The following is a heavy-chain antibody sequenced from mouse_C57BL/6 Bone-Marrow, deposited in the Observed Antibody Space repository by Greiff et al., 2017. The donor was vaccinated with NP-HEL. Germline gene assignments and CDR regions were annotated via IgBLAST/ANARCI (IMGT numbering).Heavy chain of an antibody. CDR3: ARGAY. CDR1: GYEFSNYW. Sequence: VQLQQSGAELVKPGASVKISCKASGYEFSNYWMNWVKQRPGKGLEWIGQIYPGDGDTNYNGTFKDKATLTADKSSSTAYMQLSRLTSEDSSVYICARGAYWGQGTLVTVSA. J-gene: IGHJ3*01. V-gene: IGHV1-80*01. CDR2: IYPGDGDT.